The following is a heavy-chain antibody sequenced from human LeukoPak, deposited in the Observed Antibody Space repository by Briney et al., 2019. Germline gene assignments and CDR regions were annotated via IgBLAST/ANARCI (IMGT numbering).Heavy chain of an antibody. CDR3: ARGSYDSWFDI. CDR1: GFTFSSYD. Sequence: GGSLRLSCAASGFTFSSYDMHWVRQATGKGLEWVSAIGTAGDTYYPGSVKGRFTISRENAKNSLYLQMNSPRAGDTAVYYCARGSYDSWFDIWGQGTMVTVSS. D-gene: IGHD1-26*01. V-gene: IGHV3-13*01. J-gene: IGHJ3*02. CDR2: IGTAGDT.